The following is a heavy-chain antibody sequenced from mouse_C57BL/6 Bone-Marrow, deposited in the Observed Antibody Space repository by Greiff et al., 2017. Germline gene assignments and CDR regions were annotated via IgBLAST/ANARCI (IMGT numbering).Heavy chain of an antibody. Sequence: EVQLQQSGGGLVQPGGSMKLSCVASGFTFSNYWMNWVRQSPEKGLEWVAQIRLKSDNYATHYAESVKGRFTISRDDSKSSVYLQMNNLRAEDTGIYYCTTGTFFAYWGQGTLVTVSA. CDR2: IRLKSDNYAT. CDR3: TTGTFFAY. D-gene: IGHD4-1*01. J-gene: IGHJ3*01. CDR1: GFTFSNYW. V-gene: IGHV6-3*01.